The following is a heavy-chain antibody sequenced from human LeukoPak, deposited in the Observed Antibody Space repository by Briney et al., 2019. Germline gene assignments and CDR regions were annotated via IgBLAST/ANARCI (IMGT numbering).Heavy chain of an antibody. Sequence: PGGSLRLSCAASGFTFSSYAMSWVRQAPGKGLEWVSAISGSGGSTYYADSVKGRFTISRDNSKNTLYLQMNSLRAEDTAVYYCASQDVLHNGAHWVHLQHWGQGTLVTVSS. J-gene: IGHJ1*01. V-gene: IGHV3-23*01. D-gene: IGHD2-8*01. CDR3: ASQDVLHNGAHWVHLQH. CDR2: ISGSGGST. CDR1: GFTFSSYA.